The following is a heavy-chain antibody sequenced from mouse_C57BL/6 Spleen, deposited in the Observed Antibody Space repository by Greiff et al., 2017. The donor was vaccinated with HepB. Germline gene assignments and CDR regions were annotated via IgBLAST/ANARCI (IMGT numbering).Heavy chain of an antibody. CDR3: ARCSSSGYFDY. D-gene: IGHD3-2*02. CDR2: IYPGDGDT. Sequence: QVQLQQSGPELVKPGASVKISCKASGYAFSSSWMNWVKQRPGKGLEWIGRIYPGDGDTNYNGKFKGKATLTADKSSSTAYMQLSSLTSEDSAVYFSARCSSSGYFDYWGQGTTLTVSS. V-gene: IGHV1-82*01. J-gene: IGHJ2*01. CDR1: GYAFSSSW.